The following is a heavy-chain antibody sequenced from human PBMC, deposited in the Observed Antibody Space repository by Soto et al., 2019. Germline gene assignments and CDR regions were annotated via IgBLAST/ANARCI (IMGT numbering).Heavy chain of an antibody. CDR3: ARDQYGYNYWGDFDI. Sequence: PSETLSLTCTVSGGSVSSGSYYWSWIRQPPGKGLEWIGYIYYRGSTNYNPSLKSRVTISVDTSKNQFSLELSSETAADTAVYNCARDQYGYNYWGDFDIWGQGTMVTVSS. CDR1: GGSVSSGSYY. D-gene: IGHD5-12*01. J-gene: IGHJ3*02. V-gene: IGHV4-61*01. CDR2: IYYRGST.